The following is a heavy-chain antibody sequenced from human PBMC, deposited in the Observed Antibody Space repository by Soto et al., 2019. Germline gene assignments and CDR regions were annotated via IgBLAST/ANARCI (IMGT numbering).Heavy chain of an antibody. Sequence: SVKVSCKASGGTFSSYAISWVRQAPGQGLEWMGGIIPIFGTANYAQKFQGRVTITADESTSTAYMELSSLRSEDTAVYYCARGYYYDSSGYYYLDPWGQGTLVTVSS. CDR2: IIPIFGTA. V-gene: IGHV1-69*13. CDR1: GGTFSSYA. D-gene: IGHD3-22*01. CDR3: ARGYYYDSSGYYYLDP. J-gene: IGHJ5*02.